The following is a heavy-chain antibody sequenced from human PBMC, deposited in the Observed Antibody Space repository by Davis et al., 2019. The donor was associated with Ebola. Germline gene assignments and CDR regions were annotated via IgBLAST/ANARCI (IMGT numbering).Heavy chain of an antibody. Sequence: PSETLSLTCAVYGGSFSDYYWTWIRQPPGKGLEWIGEINHSGSTIYNPSLKSRVTISVDTSKNQFSLDLSSVTAADAAVYYCARGGSYRPYYFDYWGQGTLVTVSS. D-gene: IGHD3-16*02. CDR3: ARGGSYRPYYFDY. V-gene: IGHV4-34*01. CDR2: INHSGST. CDR1: GGSFSDYY. J-gene: IGHJ4*02.